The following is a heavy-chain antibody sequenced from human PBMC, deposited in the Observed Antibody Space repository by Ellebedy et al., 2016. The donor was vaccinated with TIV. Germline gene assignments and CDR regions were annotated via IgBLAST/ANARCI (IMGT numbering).Heavy chain of an antibody. CDR3: AKGVYET. D-gene: IGHD2-8*01. CDR1: GFTVGNNF. CDR2: IYRGGST. V-gene: IGHV3-53*01. Sequence: GESLKISCAASGFTVGNNFMSWVRQAPGKGLEWVSLIYRGGSTDYADSVKGRFTISRDSSKNTLYLQMNSLKAEDTARYYCAKGVYETWGQGTQVTVSS. J-gene: IGHJ5*02.